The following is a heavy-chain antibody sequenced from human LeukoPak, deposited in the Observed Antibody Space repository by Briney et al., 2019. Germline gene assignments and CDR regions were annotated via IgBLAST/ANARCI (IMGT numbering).Heavy chain of an antibody. J-gene: IGHJ4*02. V-gene: IGHV3-48*01. CDR2: ISSSSTTI. D-gene: IGHD5-12*01. Sequence: GGSLRLSCAASGFTFSSNSMNWVRQAPGKGLEWVSYISSSSTTIYYADSVKGRFTISRDNAKNSLYLQMNSLRAEDTAVYYCARVHSGYDSQSFDYWGQGTLVTVSS. CDR1: GFTFSSNS. CDR3: ARVHSGYDSQSFDY.